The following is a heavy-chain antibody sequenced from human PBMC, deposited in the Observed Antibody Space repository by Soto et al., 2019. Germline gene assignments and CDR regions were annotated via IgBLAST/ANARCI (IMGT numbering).Heavy chain of an antibody. V-gene: IGHV1-18*04. CDR3: ARDTLRGRWFGELWLDY. J-gene: IGHJ4*02. CDR2: ISAYNGNT. Sequence: QVQLVQSGAEVKKPGASVKVSCKASGYTFTSYGISWVRQAPGQGLEWMGWISAYNGNTNYAQKLQGRVTMTTDTSSSTAYMELRSLRSDDTAVYYCARDTLRGRWFGELWLDYWGQGTLVTVSS. CDR1: GYTFTSYG. D-gene: IGHD3-10*01.